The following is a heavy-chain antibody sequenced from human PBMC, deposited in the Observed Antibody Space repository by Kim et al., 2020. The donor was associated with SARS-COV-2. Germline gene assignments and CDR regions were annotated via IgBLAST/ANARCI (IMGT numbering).Heavy chain of an antibody. J-gene: IGHJ5*02. V-gene: IGHV4-4*02. CDR2: IFHSGST. Sequence: SETLSLTCAVSDGSISSKWWTWVRQPPGKGLEWIGEIFHSGSTNYNPSLKSRVLMSVDKPQNQFSLKLSSVTAADTAVYYCARLDCDSGNYFWFDPWGQGTLVTVSS. CDR3: ARLDCDSGNYFWFDP. CDR1: DGSISSKW. D-gene: IGHD1-26*01.